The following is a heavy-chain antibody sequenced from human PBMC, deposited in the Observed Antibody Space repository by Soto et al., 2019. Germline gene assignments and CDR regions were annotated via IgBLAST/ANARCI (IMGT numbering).Heavy chain of an antibody. V-gene: IGHV1-69*13. CDR1: GGTFSSYA. CDR3: ARGAIRRDGHNWATVSDY. Sequence: ASVKVSCKASGGTFSSYAISWVRQAPGQGLEWMGGIIPIFGTANYAQKFQGRVTITADESTSTAYMELSSLRSEDTAVYYCARGAIRRDGHNWATVSDYWGQGTRVTVSS. D-gene: IGHD2-2*01. CDR2: IIPIFGTA. J-gene: IGHJ4*02.